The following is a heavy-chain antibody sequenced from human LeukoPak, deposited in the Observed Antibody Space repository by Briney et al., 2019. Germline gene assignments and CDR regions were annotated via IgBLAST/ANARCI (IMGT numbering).Heavy chain of an antibody. V-gene: IGHV4-59*01. Sequence: SEPLSLTCTVSGGSISGYYWSWIRQPPGKGLEWIGYIYYSGSSNYIPSLKGRVTISADTSKNQFSLKLTSVTAADTAVYYCARGKETATNWGQGTLVTVSS. CDR1: GGSISGYY. D-gene: IGHD5-24*01. CDR2: IYYSGSS. CDR3: ARGKETATN. J-gene: IGHJ4*02.